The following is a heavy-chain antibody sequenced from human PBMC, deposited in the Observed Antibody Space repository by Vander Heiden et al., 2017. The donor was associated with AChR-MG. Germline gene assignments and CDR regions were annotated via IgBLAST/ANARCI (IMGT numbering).Heavy chain of an antibody. V-gene: IGHV3-7*03. CDR1: SFTFSDLW. CDR3: AGGGGYLIEY. D-gene: IGHD3-16*01. CDR2: IKQDGSEK. Sequence: EVKLVESGGGLVQPGGSLRRSCTASSFTFSDLWMNWVRQAPGKGLEWVAIIKQDGSEKHYVDSVEGRFTISRDNTKKSLYLQMNSLRAEDTAMYYCAGGGGYLIEYWGQGTLVTVSS. J-gene: IGHJ4*02.